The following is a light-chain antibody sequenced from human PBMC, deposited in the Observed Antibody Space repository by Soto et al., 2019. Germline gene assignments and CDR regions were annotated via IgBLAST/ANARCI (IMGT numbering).Light chain of an antibody. Sequence: EIVMTQSPATLSVSPGERATLSCRARQSVSSNLAWYQRKPGQAPRLLIYGASTRATGIPARFSGSGSGTEFTLTISSLQSEDFAVYYCQQYNNWPPLTFGQGTKV. CDR1: QSVSSN. CDR2: GAS. CDR3: QQYNNWPPLT. V-gene: IGKV3-15*01. J-gene: IGKJ1*01.